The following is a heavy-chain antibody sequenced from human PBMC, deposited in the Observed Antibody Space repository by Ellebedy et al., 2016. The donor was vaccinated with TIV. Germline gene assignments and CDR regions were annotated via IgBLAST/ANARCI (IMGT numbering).Heavy chain of an antibody. J-gene: IGHJ3*02. CDR1: GYTFTSYY. D-gene: IGHD2/OR15-2a*01. Sequence: ASVKVSCRASGYTFTSYYMHWVRQAPGQGLEWMGWINAGNGNTKYSQKFQGRITITRDTSTSTAYMELSSLRSEDTAVYYCARDFYETDHWFDTFDIWGQGTMVAVSS. CDR2: INAGNGNT. V-gene: IGHV1/OR15-3*02. CDR3: ARDFYETDHWFDTFDI.